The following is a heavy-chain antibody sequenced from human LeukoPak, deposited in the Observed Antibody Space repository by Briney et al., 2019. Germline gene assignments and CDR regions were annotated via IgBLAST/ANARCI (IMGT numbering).Heavy chain of an antibody. J-gene: IGHJ5*02. CDR2: IFYSGST. Sequence: SETLSLTCTVSGGSISTSNYYWGWIRQPPGKGLEWIGNIFYSGSTYYSPSVKSRVTISLDTSKNQFSLKLSSVTAADTAVYYCARGHNKFLRYFDWLLGGRWFDPWGQGTLVTVSS. V-gene: IGHV4-39*07. CDR1: GGSISTSNYY. D-gene: IGHD3-9*01. CDR3: ARGHNKFLRYFDWLLGGRWFDP.